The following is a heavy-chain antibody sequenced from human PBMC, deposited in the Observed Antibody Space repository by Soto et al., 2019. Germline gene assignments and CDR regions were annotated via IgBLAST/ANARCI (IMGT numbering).Heavy chain of an antibody. V-gene: IGHV1-69*02. J-gene: IGHJ4*02. CDR3: ARSGYCSSTSCYQEPDAANFDY. CDR2: IIPILGIA. CDR1: GGTFSSYT. D-gene: IGHD2-2*01. Sequence: ASVKVSCKASGGTFSSYTISWVRQAPGQGLEWMGRIIPILGIANYAQKFQGRVTITADKSTSTAYMELSSLRSEDTAVYYCARSGYCSSTSCYQEPDAANFDYWGQGTLVTVSS.